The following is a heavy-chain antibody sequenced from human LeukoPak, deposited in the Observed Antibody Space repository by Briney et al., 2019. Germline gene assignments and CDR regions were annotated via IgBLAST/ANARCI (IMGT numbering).Heavy chain of an antibody. CDR1: GYTLTELS. Sequence: ASVKVSCKVSGYTLTELSMHWVRQAPGKGLEWMGGFDPEDGETIYAQKFQGRVTITRNTSISTAYMELSSLRSEDTAVYYCARGSRGAFDIWGQGTMVTVSS. CDR3: ARGSRGAFDI. J-gene: IGHJ3*02. V-gene: IGHV1-24*01. D-gene: IGHD3-10*01. CDR2: FDPEDGET.